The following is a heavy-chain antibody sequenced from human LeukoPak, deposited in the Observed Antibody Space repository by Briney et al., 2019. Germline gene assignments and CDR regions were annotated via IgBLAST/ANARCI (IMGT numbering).Heavy chain of an antibody. CDR2: INSDVSNV. V-gene: IGHV3-74*01. J-gene: IGHJ4*02. CDR3: ARATYCSSTSCRYFDY. D-gene: IGHD2-2*01. Sequence: GGSLRLSCAASGFDFRTYWMHWVRQAPGKGLMWVSRINSDVSNVIYADSVKGRFTISRDNSKNTLYLQMNSLRAEDTAVYYCARATYCSSTSCRYFDYWGQGTLVTVSS. CDR1: GFDFRTYW.